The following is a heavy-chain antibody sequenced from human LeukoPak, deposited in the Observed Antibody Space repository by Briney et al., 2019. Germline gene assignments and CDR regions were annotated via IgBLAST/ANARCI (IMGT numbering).Heavy chain of an antibody. Sequence: SETLSLTCSVSGYSISSGYYWGWIRQPPGKGLEWIGSPYHGGSTYYNPSLKSRITTSVDTSKNQFSLKLRSVVAADTAVYYCARDYGLYSLDFWGQGTLVAVSS. J-gene: IGHJ4*02. D-gene: IGHD3-10*01. CDR2: PYHGGST. CDR1: GYSISSGYY. V-gene: IGHV4-38-2*02. CDR3: ARDYGLYSLDF.